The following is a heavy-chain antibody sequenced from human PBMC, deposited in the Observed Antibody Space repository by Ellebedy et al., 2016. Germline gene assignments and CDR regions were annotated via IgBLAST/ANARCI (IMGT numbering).Heavy chain of an antibody. Sequence: ASVKVSCKASGYTFTGYYVHWVRQAPGQGLEWMGRINPNSGGTNYAQKFQGRVTMTRNTSISTAYMELSSLRSEDTAVYYCARGGYSGRYYNVDHWGQGTLVTVSS. CDR1: GYTFTGYY. J-gene: IGHJ4*02. V-gene: IGHV1-2*06. CDR2: INPNSGGT. D-gene: IGHD1-26*01. CDR3: ARGGYSGRYYNVDH.